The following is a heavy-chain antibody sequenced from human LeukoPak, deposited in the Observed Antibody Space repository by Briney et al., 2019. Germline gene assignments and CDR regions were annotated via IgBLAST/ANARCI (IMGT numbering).Heavy chain of an antibody. CDR2: INHSGST. J-gene: IGHJ5*02. Sequence: SETLSLTCAVYGGSFRGYYWSWIRQPPGKGLEWIGEINHSGSTNYNPSLKSRVTISVDTSKNQFSLKLSSVTAADTAVYYCARRAWGQWLKSGLYNWFDPWGQGTLVTVSS. CDR1: GGSFRGYY. CDR3: ARRAWGQWLKSGLYNWFDP. V-gene: IGHV4-34*01. D-gene: IGHD6-19*01.